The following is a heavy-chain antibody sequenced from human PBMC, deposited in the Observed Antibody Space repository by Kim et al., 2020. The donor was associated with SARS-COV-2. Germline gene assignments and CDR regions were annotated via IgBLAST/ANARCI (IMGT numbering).Heavy chain of an antibody. CDR2: ISESGDDT. J-gene: IGHJ4*02. D-gene: IGHD2-2*01. CDR1: GFIFRNYA. Sequence: GGSLRLSCAASGFIFRNYAMSWVRQAPGKGLEWVSGISESGDDTYLADSVKGRFSVSRDSSKNTLYLQMNSLRAADTAIYYCAKSYCTSPSGWIFDSWGPGTQVTVSS. CDR3: AKSYCTSPSGWIFDS. V-gene: IGHV3-23*01.